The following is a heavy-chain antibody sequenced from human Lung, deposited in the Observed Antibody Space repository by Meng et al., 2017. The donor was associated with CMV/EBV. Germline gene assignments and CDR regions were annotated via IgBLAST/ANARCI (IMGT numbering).Heavy chain of an antibody. CDR1: GFTFSSYE. CDR2: ISSSGSTI. J-gene: IGHJ5*02. Sequence: GESXKISCAASGFTFSSYEMNWVRQAPGKGLEWVSYISSSGSTIYYADSVKGRFTISRDNAKKSLYLQMNSLRAEDTAVYYCARGEFSWYDNWFDPWGQGXLVTVSS. CDR3: ARGEFSWYDNWFDP. D-gene: IGHD6-13*01. V-gene: IGHV3-48*03.